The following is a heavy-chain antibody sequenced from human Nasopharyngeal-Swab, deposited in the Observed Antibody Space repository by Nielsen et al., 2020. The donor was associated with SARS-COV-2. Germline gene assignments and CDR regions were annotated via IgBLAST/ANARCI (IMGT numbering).Heavy chain of an antibody. D-gene: IGHD3-3*01. CDR3: ARGPGAVRFLEWLPNYYYYGMDV. Sequence: GESLKISCAASGFTFSSYSMNWVRQAPGKGLEWVSSISSSSSYIYYADSVKGRFTISRDNAKNSLYLQMNSLGAEDTAVYYCARGPGAVRFLEWLPNYYYYGMDVWGQGTTVTVSS. CDR1: GFTFSSYS. V-gene: IGHV3-21*01. J-gene: IGHJ6*02. CDR2: ISSSSSYI.